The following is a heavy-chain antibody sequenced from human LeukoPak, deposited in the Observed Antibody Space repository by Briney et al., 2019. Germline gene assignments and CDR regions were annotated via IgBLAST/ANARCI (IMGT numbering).Heavy chain of an antibody. CDR3: ARDNGWSADF. Sequence: GGSLRLSCAASGFTFSRHWMYWVRQAPGKGLEWVANIKQDGSAKPYVDSVKGRFTISGDNAKNPLFLQMNSLRAEDTAVYYCARDNGWSADFWGQGTLVTVSS. V-gene: IGHV3-7*03. J-gene: IGHJ4*02. D-gene: IGHD2-15*01. CDR2: IKQDGSAK. CDR1: GFTFSRHW.